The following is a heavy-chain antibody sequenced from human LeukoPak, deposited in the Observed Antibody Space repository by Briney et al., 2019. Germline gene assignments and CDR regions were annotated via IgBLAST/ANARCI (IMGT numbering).Heavy chain of an antibody. CDR3: ARPRKYCSSTSCYRRYNNWFDP. D-gene: IGHD2-2*02. J-gene: IGHJ5*02. CDR1: GGSFSGYY. Sequence: PSETLSLTCAVYGGSFSGYYWSWIRQPPGKGLEWIGEINHSGSTNYNPSLKSRVTISVDTSKNQFSLKLSSVTAADTAVYYCARPRKYCSSTSCYRRYNNWFDPWGQETLVTVSS. V-gene: IGHV4-34*01. CDR2: INHSGST.